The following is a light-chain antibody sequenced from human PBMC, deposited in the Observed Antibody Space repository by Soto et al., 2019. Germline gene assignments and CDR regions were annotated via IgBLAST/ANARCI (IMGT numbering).Light chain of an antibody. J-gene: IGLJ2*01. Sequence: QSALTQPASVSGSPGQSITISCTGTINDIGSYHYVAWYQHHPGKAPKLIIYEVTHRPSGVSNRFSGSKSGNTASLTISGLQAEDEADYYCTSWDDNLSGHVFGGGTKLTVL. CDR2: EVT. V-gene: IGLV2-14*01. CDR1: INDIGSYHY. CDR3: TSWDDNLSGHV.